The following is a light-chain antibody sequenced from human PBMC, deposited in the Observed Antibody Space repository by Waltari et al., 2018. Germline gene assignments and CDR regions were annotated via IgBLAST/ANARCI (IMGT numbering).Light chain of an antibody. J-gene: IGKJ5*01. CDR1: QGISSY. CDR3: QQYYSYPQIT. CDR2: AAS. V-gene: IGKV1-8*01. Sequence: AIRMTQSPSSLSASTGDGATITCRASQGISSYLDWYQQTPGKAPKLLIYAASTLTSGVPPSFSGSGSGTDFTLTISCLQSEDFATYYCQQYYSYPQITFGQGTRLEIK.